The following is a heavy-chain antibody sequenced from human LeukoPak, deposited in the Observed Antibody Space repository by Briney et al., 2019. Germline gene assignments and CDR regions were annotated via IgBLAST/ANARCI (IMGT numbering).Heavy chain of an antibody. Sequence: PGRSLRLSCAASGFTFSSYGMHWVRQAPGKGLEWVAVIWYDGSNKYYADSANGRCTIFRDNYTNPLYLQMNSLRAEDTAVYYCARGYAGYYPYYFDYWGQGTLVTVSS. V-gene: IGHV3-33*02. CDR1: GFTFSSYG. CDR2: IWYDGSNK. J-gene: IGHJ4*02. CDR3: ARGYAGYYPYYFDY. D-gene: IGHD3-22*01.